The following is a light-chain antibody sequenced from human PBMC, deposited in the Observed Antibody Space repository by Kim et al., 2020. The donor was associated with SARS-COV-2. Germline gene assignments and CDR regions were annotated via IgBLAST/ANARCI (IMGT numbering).Light chain of an antibody. Sequence: SYELTQPPSVSVSPGQTARITCSGDALPKQYAYWYQQKPGQAPVLVIYKDSERPSGIPERFSSSSSGTTVTLTISGVQAEDEADYYCQSADSSGTYWVFG. J-gene: IGLJ3*02. CDR2: KDS. V-gene: IGLV3-25*03. CDR3: QSADSSGTYWV. CDR1: ALPKQY.